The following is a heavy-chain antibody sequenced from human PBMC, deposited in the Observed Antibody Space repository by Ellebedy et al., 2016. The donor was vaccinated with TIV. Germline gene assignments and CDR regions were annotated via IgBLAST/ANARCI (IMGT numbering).Heavy chain of an antibody. J-gene: IGHJ6*02. CDR3: AKFRWDGMDV. Sequence: GGSLRLXXAASGFTFSSYWMSWVRQAPGKGLEWVANIKQDGSEKYYADSVKGRFTISRDNSKNTLYLQMNSLRAEDTAVYYCAKFRWDGMDVWGQGTTVTVSS. CDR2: IKQDGSEK. V-gene: IGHV3-7*01. D-gene: IGHD2-21*01. CDR1: GFTFSSYW.